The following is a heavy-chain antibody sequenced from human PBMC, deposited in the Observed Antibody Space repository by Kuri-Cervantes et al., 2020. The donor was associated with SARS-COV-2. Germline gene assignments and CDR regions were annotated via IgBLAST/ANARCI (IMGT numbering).Heavy chain of an antibody. V-gene: IGHV3-48*01. CDR3: ASNGWGFRNPGGVSGFDY. CDR1: GFTFSSYS. Sequence: GGSLTLSCAASGFTFSSYSMNWVRQAPGKGLEWVSYISSSSSTIYYADSVKGRFTISRDNAKNSLYLQMNSLRAEDTAVYYCASNGWGFRNPGGVSGFDYWGQGTLVTVSS. D-gene: IGHD3-16*01. CDR2: ISSSSSTI. J-gene: IGHJ4*02.